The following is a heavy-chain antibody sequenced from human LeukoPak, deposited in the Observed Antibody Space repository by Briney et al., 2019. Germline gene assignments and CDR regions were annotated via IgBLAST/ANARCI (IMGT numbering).Heavy chain of an antibody. CDR1: GFTFSSYW. CDR2: IKQVGSGK. D-gene: IGHD6-19*01. V-gene: IGHV3-7*01. J-gene: IGHJ4*02. CDR3: AREEEWLVSYFDY. Sequence: PGGSLRLSCAASGFTFSSYWMSWVRQAPGKGLEWVANIKQVGSGKYYVDSVKGRFTISRDNAKNSLYLQMNSLRAEDTAVYYCAREEEWLVSYFDYWGQGTLVTVSS.